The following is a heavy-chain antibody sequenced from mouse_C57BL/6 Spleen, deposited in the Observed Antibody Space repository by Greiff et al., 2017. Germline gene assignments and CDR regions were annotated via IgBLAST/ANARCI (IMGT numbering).Heavy chain of an antibody. D-gene: IGHD1-3*01. V-gene: IGHV1-15*01. CDR2: IDPETGGT. CDR3: TRWDYGSSRWCAY. Sequence: QVQLKQSGAELVRPGASVTLSCKASGYTFTDYEMHWVKQTPVHGLEWLGAIDPETGGTAYNQKFKGKAILTADTSSSTAYMELRILTSVNSAVYYSTRWDYGSSRWCAYWGQGTLVTVSA. J-gene: IGHJ3*01. CDR1: GYTFTDYE.